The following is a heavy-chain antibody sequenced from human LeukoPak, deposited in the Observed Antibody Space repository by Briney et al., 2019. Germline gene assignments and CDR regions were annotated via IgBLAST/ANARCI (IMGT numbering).Heavy chain of an antibody. J-gene: IGHJ4*02. Sequence: TSVKVSCKASGFTFTSSAVQWVRQARGQRLEWIGWIVVGSGNTNYAQKFQERVTITRDMSTSTAYMELSSLRSEDTAAYYCAADRSGWFYFDYWGQGTLVTVSS. V-gene: IGHV1-58*01. CDR3: AADRSGWFYFDY. D-gene: IGHD6-19*01. CDR2: IVVGSGNT. CDR1: GFTFTSSA.